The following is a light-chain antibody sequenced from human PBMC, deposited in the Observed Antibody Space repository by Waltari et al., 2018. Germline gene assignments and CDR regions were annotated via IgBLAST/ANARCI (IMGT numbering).Light chain of an antibody. CDR3: QQYNSYSLT. Sequence: TCRASQSSSRWLAWDHRKPGKGPNLLIYKASCLESGVPSRFSGSGSETEFTLTISSLQPDDFATYYCQQYNSYSLTFGQGTKVEIK. CDR2: KAS. V-gene: IGKV1-5*03. CDR1: QSSSRW. J-gene: IGKJ1*01.